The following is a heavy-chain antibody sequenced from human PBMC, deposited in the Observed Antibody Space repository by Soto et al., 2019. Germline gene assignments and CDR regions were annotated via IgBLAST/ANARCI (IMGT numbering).Heavy chain of an antibody. D-gene: IGHD1-26*01. Sequence: PSETLSLTCTVSGGSISSYYWSWIRQPPGKGLEWIGYIYYSGSTNYNPSLKSRVTISVDTSKNQFSLKLSSVTAADTAVYYCARSIGWELLDYYYYGMDVWGQGTTVTVS. CDR1: GGSISSYY. CDR3: ARSIGWELLDYYYYGMDV. J-gene: IGHJ6*02. CDR2: IYYSGST. V-gene: IGHV4-59*01.